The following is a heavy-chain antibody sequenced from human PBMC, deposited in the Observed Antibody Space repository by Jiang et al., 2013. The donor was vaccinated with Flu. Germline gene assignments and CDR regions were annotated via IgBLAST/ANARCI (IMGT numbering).Heavy chain of an antibody. D-gene: IGHD4-17*01. V-gene: IGHV3-66*02. CDR3: ARVADYGDYVVY. Sequence: QLLESGGGLVQPGGSLRLSCAASGFTVSSNYMSWVRQAPGKGLEWVSVIYSGGSTYYADSVKGRFTISRDNSKNTLYLQMNSLRAEDTAVYYCARVADYGDYVVYWGQGTLVTVSS. CDR1: GFTVSSNY. J-gene: IGHJ4*02. CDR2: IYSGGST.